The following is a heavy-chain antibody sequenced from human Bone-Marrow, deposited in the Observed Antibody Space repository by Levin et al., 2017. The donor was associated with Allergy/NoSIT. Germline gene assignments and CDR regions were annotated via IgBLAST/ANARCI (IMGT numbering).Heavy chain of an antibody. CDR1: GFTFSNAW. D-gene: IGHD2-2*01. J-gene: IGHJ4*02. CDR2: IKSKTDGGTT. CDR3: TTGGKRYCSSTSCYAVDRDFDY. V-gene: IGHV3-15*01. Sequence: PGGSLRLSCAASGFTFSNAWMSWVRQAPGKGLEWVGRIKSKTDGGTTDYAAPVKGRFTISRDESKNTLYLQMNSLKTEDTAVYYCTTGGKRYCSSTSCYAVDRDFDYWGQGTLVTVSS.